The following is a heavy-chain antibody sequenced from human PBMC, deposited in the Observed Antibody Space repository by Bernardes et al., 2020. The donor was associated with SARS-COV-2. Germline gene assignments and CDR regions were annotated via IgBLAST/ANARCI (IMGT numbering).Heavy chain of an antibody. J-gene: IGHJ4*02. CDR1: EFTFSSYA. CDR2: ITSSSSYK. CDR3: ARESDWNYVLDY. D-gene: IGHD1-7*01. Sequence: VGSLLLSFAASEFTFSSYAMSWVRQDPGKGLEWVSSITSSSSYKYYADSVKGRFTISRDNAKNSLYLQMNSLRAEDTAVYFWARESDWNYVLDYWGQGTLVTVSS. V-gene: IGHV3-21*01.